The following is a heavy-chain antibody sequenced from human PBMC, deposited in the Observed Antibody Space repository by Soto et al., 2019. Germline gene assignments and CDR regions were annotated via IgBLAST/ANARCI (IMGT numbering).Heavy chain of an antibody. CDR1: GFTFSNAW. Sequence: PGGSLRLSCAASGFTFSNAWMNWVRQAPGKGLEWVGRIKSKTDGGTTDYAAPVKGRFTISRDDSKNTLYLPMNRLKTEDKAVYYCTTDGFYVFWGGYPPSHYYSYGMDVGGQGTTVTVS. J-gene: IGHJ6*02. D-gene: IGHD3-3*01. CDR2: IKSKTDGGTT. V-gene: IGHV3-15*07. CDR3: TTDGFYVFWGGYPPSHYYSYGMDV.